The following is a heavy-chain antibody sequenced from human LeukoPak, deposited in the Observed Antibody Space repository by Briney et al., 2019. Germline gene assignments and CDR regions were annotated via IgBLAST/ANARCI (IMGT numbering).Heavy chain of an antibody. Sequence: SETLSLTCTVSGGSISSSSYYWGWIRQPPGKGLEWIGSIYYSGSTYYNPSLKSRVTISVDRSKNQFSLKLSSVTAADTAVYYCARARLGAFDIWGQGTMVTVSS. CDR2: IYYSGST. D-gene: IGHD3-16*01. V-gene: IGHV4-39*07. J-gene: IGHJ3*02. CDR3: ARARLGAFDI. CDR1: GGSISSSSYY.